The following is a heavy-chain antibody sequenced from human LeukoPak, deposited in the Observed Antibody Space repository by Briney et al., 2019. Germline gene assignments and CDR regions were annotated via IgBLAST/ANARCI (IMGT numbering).Heavy chain of an antibody. CDR2: ISGSGGST. V-gene: IGHV3-23*01. J-gene: IGHJ4*02. CDR1: GFTFSSYA. CDR3: AKYMQTGRWFRDIVVVVAATSFSPRAGVDY. Sequence: PGGSLRLSCAASGFTFSSYAMSWVRQAPGKGLEWVSAISGSGGSTYYADSVKGRFTISRDNSKNTLYLQMNSLRAEDTAVYYCAKYMQTGRWFRDIVVVVAATSFSPRAGVDYWGQGTLVTVSS. D-gene: IGHD2-15*01.